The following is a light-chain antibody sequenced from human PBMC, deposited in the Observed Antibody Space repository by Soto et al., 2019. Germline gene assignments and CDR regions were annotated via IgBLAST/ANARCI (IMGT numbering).Light chain of an antibody. CDR3: SSYTTSSTRV. J-gene: IGLJ1*01. V-gene: IGLV2-14*01. CDR2: EVT. Sequence: QSVLTQPASVSGSPGQSITISCTGTSSDVGGYNYVSWYQLHPGKAPKLMIYEVTTRPSGISSRFSGSKSGNTASLTISGLQAEDEADYYCSSYTTSSTRVFGTGTKLTVL. CDR1: SSDVGGYNY.